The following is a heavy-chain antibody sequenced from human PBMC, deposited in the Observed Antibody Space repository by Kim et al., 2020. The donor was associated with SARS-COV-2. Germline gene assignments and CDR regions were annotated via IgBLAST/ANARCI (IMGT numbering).Heavy chain of an antibody. D-gene: IGHD3-22*01. CDR1: GLNFSNYA. V-gene: IGHV3-21*01. CDR3: ARVTDRSGDYFDY. Sequence: GGSLRLSCAASGLNFSNYAMNWVRQAPGKGLEWVSSISRSSSSIYYADSVMGRFTLSRDNAKNSLYLQMRSLRAEDTALYYRARVTDRSGDYFDYWGQGT. J-gene: IGHJ4*02. CDR2: ISRSSSSI.